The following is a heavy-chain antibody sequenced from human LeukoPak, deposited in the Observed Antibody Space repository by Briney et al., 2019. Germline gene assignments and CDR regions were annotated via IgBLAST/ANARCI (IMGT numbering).Heavy chain of an antibody. CDR1: GFTVSSNY. CDR2: ISSTSSYI. CDR3: ARVGGGLDY. D-gene: IGHD3-16*01. V-gene: IGHV3-21*01. J-gene: IGHJ4*02. Sequence: GGSLRLSCAASGFTVSSNYMSWVRQAPGRALDWVSSISSTSSYIYYADSVKGRFTISRDNAKNSLYLQMSSLRAEDSAVYYCARVGGGLDYWGQGTLVTVSS.